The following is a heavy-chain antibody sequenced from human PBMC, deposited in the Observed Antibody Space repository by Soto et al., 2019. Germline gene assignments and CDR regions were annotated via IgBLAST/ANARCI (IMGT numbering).Heavy chain of an antibody. CDR1: GYSFTSYW. CDR2: IDPSDSYT. V-gene: IGHV5-10-1*01. CDR3: AHLSEEAAFYYGIDV. Sequence: PGESLKISCKGSGYSFTSYWISWVRQMPGKGVEWMGRIDPSDSYTNYSPSFQGHVTISADKSISTAYLQWSSLKASDTAMYYCAHLSEEAAFYYGIDVWGQGTTVTVSS. D-gene: IGHD6-25*01. J-gene: IGHJ6*02.